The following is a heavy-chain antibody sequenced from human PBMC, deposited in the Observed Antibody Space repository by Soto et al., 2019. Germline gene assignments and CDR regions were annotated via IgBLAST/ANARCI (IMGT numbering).Heavy chain of an antibody. CDR1: GFTFSSYV. CDR3: ARDLRYFSGGKSYSSFDY. J-gene: IGHJ4*02. V-gene: IGHV3-33*01. D-gene: IGHD2-15*01. CDR2: IWYDRSIE. Sequence: QVQLVESGGGVVQPGRSLRLSCAASGFTFSSYVMHWVRQAPGKGPEWVAVIWYDRSIEDYVDSVKGRFTISRDNSKNTVYLQMTNLRAEDTAVYYCARDLRYFSGGKSYSSFDYWGQGTLVTVSS.